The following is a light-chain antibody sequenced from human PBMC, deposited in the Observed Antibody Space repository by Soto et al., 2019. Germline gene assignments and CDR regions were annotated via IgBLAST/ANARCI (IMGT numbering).Light chain of an antibody. CDR2: GTS. Sequence: TVLPQSPATLSLSPGERSTLSCRASQSVSSSSLAWYQQRPGQAPRLLIYGTSSRATGIPDRFSGSGSGTDFTLTISRLEPEDFAVYFCQRYGSSPRITFGQGTRLEI. CDR3: QRYGSSPRIT. V-gene: IGKV3-20*01. J-gene: IGKJ5*01. CDR1: QSVSSSS.